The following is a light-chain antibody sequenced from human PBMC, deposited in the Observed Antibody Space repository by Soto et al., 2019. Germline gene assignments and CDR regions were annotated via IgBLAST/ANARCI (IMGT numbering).Light chain of an antibody. Sequence: DIQMTQSPASLSASVGERVTITCRASQGISTYLVWYQQKPGKAPKLLIYAASTLQTGVPSRFSGGGSGTDFTLTISSLQPEDFATYYCQHLNSFPLTFGGGTKVDIK. CDR3: QHLNSFPLT. CDR1: QGISTY. V-gene: IGKV1-9*01. CDR2: AAS. J-gene: IGKJ4*01.